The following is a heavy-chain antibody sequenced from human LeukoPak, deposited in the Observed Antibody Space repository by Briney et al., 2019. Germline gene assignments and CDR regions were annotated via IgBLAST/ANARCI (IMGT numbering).Heavy chain of an antibody. V-gene: IGHV3-30*18. CDR1: GFIFSKAW. Sequence: PGGSLRLSCAASGFIFSKAWMTWVRQAPGKGLEWVAVISYDGSNKYYADSVKGRFTISRDNSKNALYLQMNSLRAEDTAVYYCAKFPSGGNSFSRPVEFDYWGQGTLVTVSS. J-gene: IGHJ4*02. D-gene: IGHD4-23*01. CDR2: ISYDGSNK. CDR3: AKFPSGGNSFSRPVEFDY.